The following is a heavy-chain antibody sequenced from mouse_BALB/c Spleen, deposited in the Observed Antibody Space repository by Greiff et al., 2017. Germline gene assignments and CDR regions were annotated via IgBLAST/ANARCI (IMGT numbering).Heavy chain of an antibody. CDR3: TRAGRRGYAMDY. CDR1: GFTFSNYW. Sequence: EVKVVESGGGLVQPGGSMKLSCVASGFTFSNYWMNWVRQSPEKGLEWVAEIRLKSNNYATHYAESVKGRFTISRDDSKSSVYLQMNNLRAEDTGIYYCTRAGRRGYAMDYWGQGTSVTVSS. CDR2: IRLKSNNYAT. J-gene: IGHJ4*01. V-gene: IGHV6-6*02. D-gene: IGHD3-3*01.